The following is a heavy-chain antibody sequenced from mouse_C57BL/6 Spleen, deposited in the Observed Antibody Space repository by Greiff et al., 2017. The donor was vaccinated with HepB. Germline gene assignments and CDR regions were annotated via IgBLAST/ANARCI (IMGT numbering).Heavy chain of an antibody. Sequence: VQLQQPGAELVRPGSSVKLSCKASGYTFTSYWMHWVKQRPIQGLEWIGNIDPSDSETHYNQKFKDKATLTVDKSSSTAYMQLSSLTSEDSAVYYCARTAYLYYAMDYWGQGTSVTVSS. J-gene: IGHJ4*01. CDR1: GYTFTSYW. CDR2: IDPSDSET. V-gene: IGHV1-52*01. CDR3: ARTAYLYYAMDY. D-gene: IGHD2-10*01.